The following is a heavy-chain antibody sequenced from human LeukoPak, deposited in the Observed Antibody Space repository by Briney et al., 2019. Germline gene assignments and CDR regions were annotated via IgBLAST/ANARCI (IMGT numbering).Heavy chain of an antibody. CDR1: GFTFSNYA. D-gene: IGHD3-22*01. J-gene: IGHJ4*02. CDR2: TSDSGGST. CDR3: AKDTYCCDSSGYHGYFDH. Sequence: PGGSLRRSCAASGFTFSNYAMGWVRQAPGKGLEWVSTTSDSGGSTFYADSVKGRFTISRDNSKNTLYLQMNSLRAEDTAVYYCAKDTYCCDSSGYHGYFDHWGQGTLVTVSS. V-gene: IGHV3-23*01.